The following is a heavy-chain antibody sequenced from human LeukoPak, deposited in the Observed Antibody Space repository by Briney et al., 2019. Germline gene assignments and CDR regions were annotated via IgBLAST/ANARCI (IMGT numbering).Heavy chain of an antibody. J-gene: IGHJ4*02. CDR3: ARVIRQWLVGEVFDY. V-gene: IGHV3-30-3*01. D-gene: IGHD6-19*01. CDR1: GFTFSSYA. Sequence: GRSLRLSCAASGFTFSSYAMHWVRQAPGKGLEWVAVISYDGSNKYYADSVKGRFTISRDNSKNTLYLQMNSLRAEDTAVYYCARVIRQWLVGEVFDYWGQGTLVTVSS. CDR2: ISYDGSNK.